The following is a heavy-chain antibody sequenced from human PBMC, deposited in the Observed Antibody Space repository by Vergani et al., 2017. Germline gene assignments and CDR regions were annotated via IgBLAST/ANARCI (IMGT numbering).Heavy chain of an antibody. CDR1: GFQFSDHY. CDR3: AKNPGISTTRHYYAMDV. CDR2: ISPGASTV. V-gene: IGHV3-11*04. Sequence: LEESGGGSVKPGGSLRLSCAASGFQFSDHYMSWIRTAPGKGLEWVSHISPGASTVSYTDSVTGRFTVSRDNDNNSLTLAMTTLRVGNTAVDYCAKNPGISTTRHYYAMDVWGQGTTVTVSS. D-gene: IGHD1-14*01. J-gene: IGHJ6*02.